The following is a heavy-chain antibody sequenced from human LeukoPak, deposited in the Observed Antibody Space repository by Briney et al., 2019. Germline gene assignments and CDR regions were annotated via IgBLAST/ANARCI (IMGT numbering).Heavy chain of an antibody. D-gene: IGHD3-22*01. Sequence: PSETLSLTCTVSGGSISSYYWSWIRQPPGKGLEWIGYIYHSGSTNYNPSLKSRVTISVDTSKNQFSLKLSSVTAADTAVYYCARHTYYYDSSGYWDYWGQGTLVTVSS. CDR1: GGSISSYY. V-gene: IGHV4-59*08. J-gene: IGHJ4*02. CDR2: IYHSGST. CDR3: ARHTYYYDSSGYWDY.